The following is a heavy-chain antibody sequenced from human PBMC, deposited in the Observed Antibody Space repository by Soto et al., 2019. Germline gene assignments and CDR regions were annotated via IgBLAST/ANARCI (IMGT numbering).Heavy chain of an antibody. D-gene: IGHD3-3*01. CDR2: IYYSGST. V-gene: IGHV4-59*01. CDR1: GGSISSYC. CDR3: ARVEGSYDFWSGYYLWGMDV. J-gene: IGHJ6*02. Sequence: SETLSLTCTVSGGSISSYCWSWIRQPPGKGLEWIGYIYYSGSTNYNPSLKSRVTISVDTSKNQFSLKLSSVTAADTAVYYCARVEGSYDFWSGYYLWGMDVWGQGTTVTVSS.